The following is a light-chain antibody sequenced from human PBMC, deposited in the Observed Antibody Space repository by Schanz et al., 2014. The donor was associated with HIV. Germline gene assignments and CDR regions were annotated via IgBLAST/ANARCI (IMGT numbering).Light chain of an antibody. V-gene: IGLV2-8*01. J-gene: IGLJ2*01. CDR3: QSYDSGLSGIL. CDR1: SSTVGDYNW. CDR2: EVT. Sequence: QSALTQPPSASGSPGQSVTISCTGTSSTVGDYNWVSWHQQHPGRAPKVIIYEVTKRPSGVPDRFSGSKSGNTASLTVSGLQAGDEADYYCQSYDSGLSGILFGGGTKLTVL.